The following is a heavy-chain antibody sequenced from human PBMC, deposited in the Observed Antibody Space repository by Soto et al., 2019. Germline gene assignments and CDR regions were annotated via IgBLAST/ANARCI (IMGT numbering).Heavy chain of an antibody. V-gene: IGHV4-34*01. D-gene: IGHD2-21*02. CDR1: GGSFSGYY. J-gene: IGHJ4*02. CDR2: INHSGST. Sequence: QVQLQQWGAGRLKPSETLSLTCAVYGGSFSGYYWSWIRQPPGKGLEWIGEINHSGSTNYNPSLKSRVTISVDTSKNQFSLKLSSVTAADTAVYYCARGTRTYCGGDCYRIDYWGQGTLVTVSS. CDR3: ARGTRTYCGGDCYRIDY.